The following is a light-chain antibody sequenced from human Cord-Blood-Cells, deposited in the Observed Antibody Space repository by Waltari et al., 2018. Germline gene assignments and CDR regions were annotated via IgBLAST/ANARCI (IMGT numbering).Light chain of an antibody. Sequence: QSALTQPRSVSGSPGQSVTISCTGTSSDVGGYNYVSWYQQPPGKAPKLMIYDFSKRPSGVPDRFSGSKSVNTASLTISGLQAEDEADYFCCSYAGSYTWVFGGGTKLTVL. CDR2: DFS. J-gene: IGLJ3*02. CDR1: SSDVGGYNY. V-gene: IGLV2-11*01. CDR3: CSYAGSYTWV.